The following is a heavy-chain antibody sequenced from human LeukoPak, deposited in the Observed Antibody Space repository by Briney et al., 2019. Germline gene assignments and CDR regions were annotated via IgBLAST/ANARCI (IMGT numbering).Heavy chain of an antibody. D-gene: IGHD2-2*01. Sequence: PGGSLRLSCAASGFTFSSYSMNWVRQAPGKGLEWVSSISSSSSYIYYADSVKGRFTISRDNAKNSLYLQMNSLRAEDTAVYYCARGPYCSSTSCRVGHFDYWGQGTLVTVSS. V-gene: IGHV3-21*01. CDR3: ARGPYCSSTSCRVGHFDY. CDR1: GFTFSSYS. J-gene: IGHJ4*02. CDR2: ISSSSSYI.